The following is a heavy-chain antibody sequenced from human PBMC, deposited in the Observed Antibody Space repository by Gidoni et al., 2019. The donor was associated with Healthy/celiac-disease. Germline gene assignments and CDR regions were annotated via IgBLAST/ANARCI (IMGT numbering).Heavy chain of an antibody. D-gene: IGHD5-12*01. Sequence: QLQLQESGPGLVKPSETLSLTCTVSGGSISSSSYYWGWIRHPPGKGLEWIGSTYYSGSTYYNPSLKSRVTISVDTSKNQFSLKLSSVTAADTAVYYCARHGVDGPLIIDYWGQGTLVTVSS. CDR2: TYYSGST. J-gene: IGHJ4*02. V-gene: IGHV4-39*01. CDR1: GGSISSSSYY. CDR3: ARHGVDGPLIIDY.